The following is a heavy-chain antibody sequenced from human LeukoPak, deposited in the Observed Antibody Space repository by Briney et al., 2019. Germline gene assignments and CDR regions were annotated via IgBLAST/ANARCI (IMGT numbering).Heavy chain of an antibody. CDR1: GGTFSSYA. CDR2: IIPIFGTA. Sequence: SVKVSCKASGGTFSSYAISWVRQAPGQGLEWMGGIIPIFGTANYAQKFQGRVTITADESTSTAYMELSSLRADDTAVYYCADHNWNDDRRAFDIWGQGTMVTVSS. J-gene: IGHJ3*02. CDR3: ADHNWNDDRRAFDI. D-gene: IGHD1-20*01. V-gene: IGHV1-69*01.